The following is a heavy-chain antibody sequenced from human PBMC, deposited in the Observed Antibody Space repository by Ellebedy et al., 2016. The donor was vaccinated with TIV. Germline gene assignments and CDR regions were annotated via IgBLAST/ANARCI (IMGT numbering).Heavy chain of an antibody. CDR1: GYYFGGFW. CDR2: IYPGDSDT. J-gene: IGHJ6*02. Sequence: ASVKVSCKASGYYFGGFWIGWVRQMPGKGLECMGIIYPGDSDTRYSPSVQGQVTISADKSIRTAYLQWSSLKASDTAMYYCARRPGGGDGGMDVWGQGTTVTVSS. D-gene: IGHD5-24*01. V-gene: IGHV5-51*01. CDR3: ARRPGGGDGGMDV.